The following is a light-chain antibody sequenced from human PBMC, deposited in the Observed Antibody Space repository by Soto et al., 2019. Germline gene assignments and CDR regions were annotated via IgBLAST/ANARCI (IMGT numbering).Light chain of an antibody. J-gene: IGKJ4*01. CDR2: ATS. Sequence: EIVMTQSPATLSVSPGERATLSCRASQSVTNTLAWYHQKPGHPPRLLIFATSTRATGIPARFSGSGYGTAFTLTISSLQSEDSGVYYCQQYSDWPPLTFGGGTKVEIK. CDR3: QQYSDWPPLT. CDR1: QSVTNT. V-gene: IGKV3-15*01.